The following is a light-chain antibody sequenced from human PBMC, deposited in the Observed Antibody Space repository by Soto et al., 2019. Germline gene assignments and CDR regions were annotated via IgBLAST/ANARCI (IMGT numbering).Light chain of an antibody. Sequence: EIVLTQSPGTLSSSPGERSTVTCRAIESLSIAYLAWYQQKPGQAPRLLLYGASTRATGIPDRFSGSGSGTEFTLTISRLEPEDLAVYYCQQYGSSPPKTFGQGTKVDIK. J-gene: IGKJ1*01. V-gene: IGKV3-20*01. CDR2: GAS. CDR3: QQYGSSPPKT. CDR1: ESLSIAY.